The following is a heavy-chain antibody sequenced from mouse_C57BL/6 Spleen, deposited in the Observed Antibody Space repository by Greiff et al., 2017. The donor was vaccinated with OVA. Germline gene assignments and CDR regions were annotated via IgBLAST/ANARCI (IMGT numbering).Heavy chain of an antibody. V-gene: IGHV1-26*01. Sequence: EVQLQQSGPELVKPGASVKISCKASGYTFTDYYMNWVKQSHGKSLEWIGDINPNNGGTSYNQKFKGKATLTVDKSSSTAYMELRSLTSEDSAVYYCARDVGWYFDVWGTGTTVTVSS. CDR1: GYTFTDYY. CDR2: INPNNGGT. CDR3: ARDVGWYFDV. J-gene: IGHJ1*03.